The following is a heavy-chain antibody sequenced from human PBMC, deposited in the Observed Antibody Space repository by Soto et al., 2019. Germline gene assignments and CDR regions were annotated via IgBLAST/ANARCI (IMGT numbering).Heavy chain of an antibody. CDR1: GFTFSSYA. V-gene: IGHV3-23*01. D-gene: IGHD3-10*01. Sequence: HPGGSLRLSCAASGFTFSSYAMSWVRQAPGKGLEWVSAISGSGGSTYYADSVKGRFTISRDNSKNTLYLQMNSLRAEDTAVYYCAKVKESGSGSYYPPYYYGMDVWGQGTTVTVSS. J-gene: IGHJ6*02. CDR2: ISGSGGST. CDR3: AKVKESGSGSYYPPYYYGMDV.